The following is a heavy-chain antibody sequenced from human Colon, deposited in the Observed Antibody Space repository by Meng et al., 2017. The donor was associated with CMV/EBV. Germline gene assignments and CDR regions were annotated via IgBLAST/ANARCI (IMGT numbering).Heavy chain of an antibody. CDR1: GFSLSSGNY. D-gene: IGHD3-3*01. CDR2: VFHSGDT. V-gene: IGHV4-38-2*02. J-gene: IGHJ5*02. Sequence: SETLSLTCSVSGFSLSSGNYWCWIRQTPGKGLGWIGSVFHSGDTFYNPSLKSRITISVDKSKNQFSLKLTSVTAADTAVYYCARDQDFWSDPQFDPWGQGTLVTVSS. CDR3: ARDQDFWSDPQFDP.